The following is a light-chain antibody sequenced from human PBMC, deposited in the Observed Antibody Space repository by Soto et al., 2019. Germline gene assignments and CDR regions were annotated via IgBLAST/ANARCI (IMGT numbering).Light chain of an antibody. V-gene: IGKV1-27*01. CDR3: QQLNSYPLT. J-gene: IGKJ4*01. Sequence: DIQMTQSPSSLSASVGDRVTITCRASPGIINYLAWYQQKPGKVPKLLIYAASTLQSGVPSRFSGSGSGTEFTLTISSLQPEDFATYSCQQLNSYPLTFGGGTKVDIK. CDR1: PGIINY. CDR2: AAS.